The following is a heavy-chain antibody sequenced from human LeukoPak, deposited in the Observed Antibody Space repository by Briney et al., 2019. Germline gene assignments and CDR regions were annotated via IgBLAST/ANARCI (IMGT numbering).Heavy chain of an antibody. CDR3: ARGGRGYCSSTSCYGNWFDP. Sequence: ASVKVSSKASGYTFTSYAMHWVRQAPGQRLEWMGWINAGNGNTKYSQKFQGRVTITRDTSASTAYMELSSLRSEDTAVYYCARGGRGYCSSTSCYGNWFDPWGQGTLVTVSS. D-gene: IGHD2-2*01. V-gene: IGHV1-3*01. CDR1: GYTFTSYA. J-gene: IGHJ5*02. CDR2: INAGNGNT.